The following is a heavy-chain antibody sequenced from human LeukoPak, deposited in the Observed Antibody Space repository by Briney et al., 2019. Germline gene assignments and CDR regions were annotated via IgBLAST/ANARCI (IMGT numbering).Heavy chain of an antibody. Sequence: SETLSLTCTVSGGSVSSGSYYWSWIRQPPGKELEWIGYIYYSGSTNYNPSLKSRVTISVDTSKNQFSLKLSSVTAADTAVYYCARDPYYYDSSGFDYWGQGTLVTVSS. D-gene: IGHD3-22*01. CDR3: ARDPYYYDSSGFDY. CDR1: GGSVSSGSYY. CDR2: IYYSGST. J-gene: IGHJ4*02. V-gene: IGHV4-61*01.